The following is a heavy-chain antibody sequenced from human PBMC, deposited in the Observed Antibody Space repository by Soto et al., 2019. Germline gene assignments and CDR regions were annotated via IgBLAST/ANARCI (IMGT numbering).Heavy chain of an antibody. Sequence: GGSLRLSCAASGFTFKESAMNWVRQAPGKGLGWVASISDTGASTWYAESVRGRLSISRDNSKNTLYLQMNSLRGEDTAVYYCAKGRGSGWAWCSDNWGQGTLVTVSS. V-gene: IGHV3-23*01. CDR3: AKGRGSGWAWCSDN. CDR1: GFTFKESA. D-gene: IGHD6-19*01. CDR2: ISDTGAST. J-gene: IGHJ4*02.